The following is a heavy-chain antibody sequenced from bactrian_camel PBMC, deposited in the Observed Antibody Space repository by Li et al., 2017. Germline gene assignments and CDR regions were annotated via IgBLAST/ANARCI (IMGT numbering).Heavy chain of an antibody. J-gene: IGHJ4*01. CDR1: GLTGTSSC. Sequence: VQLVESGGGSVQAGGSLRLSCVASGLTGTSSCMAWFRETPGKEREGVAAIHTGGGGQHYRDSVSGRFTISADNAVNTVYLQMSSLTPDDTGMYICAAAPLGGVISGPGSWLDADEYRIWGQGTQVTVS. CDR2: IHTGGGGQ. V-gene: IGHV3S1*01. CDR3: AAAPLGGVISGPGSWLDADEYRI. D-gene: IGHD1*01.